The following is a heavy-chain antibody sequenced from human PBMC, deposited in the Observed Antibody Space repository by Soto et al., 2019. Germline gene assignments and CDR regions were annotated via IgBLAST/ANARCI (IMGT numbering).Heavy chain of an antibody. Sequence: PGGSLRLSCAGSGFTFRSYAMTWVRQAPGKGLEWVSTVSGDTGNTHYADSVKGRFTISRDNSKNTLYLQMSGLRAEDTAVYYCAKYRYSTTTGAFDVWGQGTMVTVS. V-gene: IGHV3-23*01. J-gene: IGHJ4*02. CDR2: VSGDTGNT. D-gene: IGHD5-18*01. CDR1: GFTFRSYA. CDR3: AKYRYSTTTGAFDV.